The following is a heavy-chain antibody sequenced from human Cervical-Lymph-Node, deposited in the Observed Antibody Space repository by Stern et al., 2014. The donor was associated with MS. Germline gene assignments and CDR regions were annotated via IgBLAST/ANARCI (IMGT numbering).Heavy chain of an antibody. D-gene: IGHD1-1*01. CDR3: ARDRGLQPDI. J-gene: IGHJ3*02. Sequence: DQLVESGPRLVKPSETLSLTCSVSGGSITSYYWSWIRQPAGKGLEWIGRIYSSGSNDNNPSLKSRVTMSVDTSKNQFSLRLSSVTAADTALYYCARDRGLQPDIWGQGTLVTVSS. CDR2: IYSSGSN. CDR1: GGSITSYY. V-gene: IGHV4-4*07.